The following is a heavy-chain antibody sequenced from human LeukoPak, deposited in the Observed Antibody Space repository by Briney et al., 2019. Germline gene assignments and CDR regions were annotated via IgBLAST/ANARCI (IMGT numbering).Heavy chain of an antibody. Sequence: GGSLTLSCAASGFTFSTYSMNWVRQAPGKGLEWISSISGSSSYIYYPDSVKGRFTISRENAKNSLYLQMNSLRAEDMAVYYCARGGAVAGNNYFDYWGQGTLVTVSS. J-gene: IGHJ4*02. CDR3: ARGGAVAGNNYFDY. V-gene: IGHV3-21*01. D-gene: IGHD6-19*01. CDR1: GFTFSTYS. CDR2: ISGSSSYI.